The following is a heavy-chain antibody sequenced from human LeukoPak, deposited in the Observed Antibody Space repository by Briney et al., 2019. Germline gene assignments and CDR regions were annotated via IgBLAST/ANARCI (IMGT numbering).Heavy chain of an antibody. J-gene: IGHJ5*02. V-gene: IGHV4-34*01. CDR3: ARGPGTWIRGGWFDP. CDR2: INHSGST. Sequence: SSETLSLTCAVYGGSFSGYYWSWIRQSPGKGLEWIGEINHSGSTDYNPSLKSRVTISVDTSKNQFSLKLSSVTAADTAVYYCARGPGTWIRGGWFDPWGQGTLVTVSS. CDR1: GGSFSGYY. D-gene: IGHD5-18*01.